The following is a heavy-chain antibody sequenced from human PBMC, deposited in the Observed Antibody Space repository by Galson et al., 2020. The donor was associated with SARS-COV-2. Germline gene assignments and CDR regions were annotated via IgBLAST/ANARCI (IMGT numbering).Heavy chain of an antibody. D-gene: IGHD6-19*01. J-gene: IGHJ4*02. CDR2: ISYDGSTK. CDR1: GFTFSSHA. CDR3: ARETHDYTGSWYDY. V-gene: IGHV3-30*01. Sequence: GGSLRLSCATSGFTFSSHAMHWVRQAPGKGLEWVAIISYDGSTKYNGDSVKGRFTISRDNSKNTLYLQMNSLRAEDTAVYYCARETHDYTGSWYDYWGQGTLVTVSS.